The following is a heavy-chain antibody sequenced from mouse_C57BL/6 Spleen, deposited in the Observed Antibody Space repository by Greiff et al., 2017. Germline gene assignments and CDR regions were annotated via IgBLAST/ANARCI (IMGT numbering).Heavy chain of an antibody. V-gene: IGHV1-39*01. CDR2: INPNYGTT. Sequence: VQLQQSGPELVKPGASVKISCKASGYSFTDYNMNWVKPSTGKSLEWIGVINPNYGTTSYNQKFKGKATLTVDQSSSTAYMQLNSLTSEDSAVYYCARGIYYSSSYRGFDWYFDVWGTGTTVTVSS. CDR1: GYSFTDYN. D-gene: IGHD1-1*01. CDR3: ARGIYYSSSYRGFDWYFDV. J-gene: IGHJ1*03.